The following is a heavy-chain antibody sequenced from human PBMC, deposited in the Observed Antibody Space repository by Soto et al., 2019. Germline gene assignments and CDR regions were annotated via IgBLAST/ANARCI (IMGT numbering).Heavy chain of an antibody. CDR3: ATCSGSLIPPDC. V-gene: IGHV4-34*01. Sequence: QVQLQQWGAGLLKPSETLSLTCAVYGGSFSGYYWSWIRQPPGKGLEWIGEINHSGSTNYNPSLKSRVTMSVDAAGNQLSLERSAVAAADTAGYWWATCSGSLIPPDCWGQGTLGTVSS. CDR1: GGSFSGYY. CDR2: INHSGST. D-gene: IGHD3-10*02. J-gene: IGHJ4*02.